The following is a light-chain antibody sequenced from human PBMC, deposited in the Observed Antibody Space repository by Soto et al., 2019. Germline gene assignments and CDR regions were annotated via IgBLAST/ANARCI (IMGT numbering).Light chain of an antibody. V-gene: IGKV3-11*01. CDR3: QQRSKWPPIT. Sequence: EIVLTQSPATLSLSPGERATLSCRASQSVSSYLAWYQQKPGQAPRLLIYDASNRATGIPARFSGSGSGTYFSLTSSSLEPEDFAAYYCQQRSKWPPITFGQGTRLEIK. CDR1: QSVSSY. J-gene: IGKJ5*01. CDR2: DAS.